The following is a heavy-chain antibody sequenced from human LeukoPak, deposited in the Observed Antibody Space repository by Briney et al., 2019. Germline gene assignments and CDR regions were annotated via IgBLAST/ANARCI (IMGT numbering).Heavy chain of an antibody. Sequence: SSETLSLTCTASGGSISSDYLSWVRQPPGKGLEWVGYIYYSASTNYNPSLKSRVTISVDTSKNQFSLKLSSVTAADTAVYYCARGGYNWALFDYWGQGTLVTVSS. CDR2: IYYSAST. V-gene: IGHV4-59*01. D-gene: IGHD1-1*01. CDR3: ARGGYNWALFDY. CDR1: GGSISSDY. J-gene: IGHJ4*02.